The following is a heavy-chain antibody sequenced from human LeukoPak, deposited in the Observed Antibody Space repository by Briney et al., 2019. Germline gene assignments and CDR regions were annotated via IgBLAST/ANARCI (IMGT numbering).Heavy chain of an antibody. Sequence: TGGSLRLSCAASGFSLSDYYMTWFRQVPGKGLEWISYITSTGSTTYYADSLKGRLTISRDTAKSFVYLQMNSLRADDTAVYYCAGRTVITPGGFDYWGQGTLVTVSS. V-gene: IGHV3-11*01. CDR1: GFSLSDYY. CDR3: AGRTVITPGGFDY. D-gene: IGHD1-14*01. CDR2: ITSTGSTT. J-gene: IGHJ4*02.